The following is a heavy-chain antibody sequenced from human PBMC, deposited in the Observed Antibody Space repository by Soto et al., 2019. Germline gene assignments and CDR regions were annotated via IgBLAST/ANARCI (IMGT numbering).Heavy chain of an antibody. J-gene: IGHJ4*02. CDR1: GFTFSTYG. CDR3: GRDGALGDTAVVDS. CDR2: IWYDGSNK. Sequence: VQLVESGGGVVQPGKSLRLSCAAPGFTFSTYGMHWVRQAPGKGLEWVAVIWYDGSNKYHGDSLKGRFTISRDNSKKTLYLQMNNLRAEDTAVYYCGRDGALGDTAVVDSWGQGTLVIVSS. D-gene: IGHD5-18*01. V-gene: IGHV3-33*01.